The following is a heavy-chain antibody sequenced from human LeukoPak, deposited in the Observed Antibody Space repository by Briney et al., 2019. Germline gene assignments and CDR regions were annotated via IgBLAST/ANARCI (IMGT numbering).Heavy chain of an antibody. V-gene: IGHV3-23*01. Sequence: GGSLRLSCAASGFTFSSYAMSWVRQAPGKGLEWVSAISSSGGSTYYADSVKGRFTISRDNSKNTLYLQMNSLRAEDTAVYYCAKLPYFDWLSYFDYWGQGTLVTVSS. CDR1: GFTFSSYA. CDR3: AKLPYFDWLSYFDY. J-gene: IGHJ4*02. CDR2: ISSSGGST. D-gene: IGHD3-9*01.